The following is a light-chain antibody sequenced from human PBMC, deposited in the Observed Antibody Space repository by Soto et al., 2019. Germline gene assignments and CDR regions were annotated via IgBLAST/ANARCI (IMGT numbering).Light chain of an antibody. CDR2: DAS. J-gene: IGKJ3*01. CDR1: QSISSW. Sequence: GDRVTITCRASQSISSWLAWYQQKPGKAPKLLIYDASSLESGVPSRFSGSGSGTEFTLTISSLRPDDFATYYCQQYNSYLFTFGPGTKVDIK. V-gene: IGKV1-5*01. CDR3: QQYNSYLFT.